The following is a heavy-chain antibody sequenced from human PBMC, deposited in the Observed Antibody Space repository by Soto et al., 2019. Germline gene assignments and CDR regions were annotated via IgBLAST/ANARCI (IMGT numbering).Heavy chain of an antibody. J-gene: IGHJ4*02. CDR2: IYPGDSDT. Sequence: GESLKISCKGSGYSFTSYWIGWVRQMPGKGLEWMGIIYPGDSDTRYSPSFQGQVTISADKSISTAYLQWSSLKASDTAMYYCARSASTKGIAAAPFDYWGQGTLVTVSS. CDR3: ARSASTKGIAAAPFDY. CDR1: GYSFTSYW. V-gene: IGHV5-51*01. D-gene: IGHD6-13*01.